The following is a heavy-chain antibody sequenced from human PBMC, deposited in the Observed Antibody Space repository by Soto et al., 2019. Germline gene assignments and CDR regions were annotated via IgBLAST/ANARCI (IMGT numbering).Heavy chain of an antibody. CDR2: ISGSGGRT. J-gene: IGHJ3*02. CDR1: GFPFSSYA. Sequence: AGSLRLSCVASGFPFSSYAMSWVRQTPGKGLGWVSGISGSGGRTYYADSVKGRFTISRDNSNNTLSLQMHILRVEDTAVYFRAKGGYYSFFDIWGQGTMVTVSS. CDR3: AKGGYYSFFDI. D-gene: IGHD3-16*01. V-gene: IGHV3-23*01.